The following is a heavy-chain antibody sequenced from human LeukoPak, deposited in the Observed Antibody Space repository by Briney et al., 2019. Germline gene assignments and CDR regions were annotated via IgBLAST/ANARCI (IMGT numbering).Heavy chain of an antibody. Sequence: GGSLRLSCAASGFTFSGSAMHWVRQASGKGLEWVGRIRSKANSYATAYAASVKGRFTISRDDSKNTAYLQMNSLKTEDTAVYYCTRPSSTTGTTFWFDPWGQGTLVTVSS. J-gene: IGHJ5*02. V-gene: IGHV3-73*01. CDR3: TRPSSTTGTTFWFDP. D-gene: IGHD1-1*01. CDR1: GFTFSGSA. CDR2: IRSKANSYAT.